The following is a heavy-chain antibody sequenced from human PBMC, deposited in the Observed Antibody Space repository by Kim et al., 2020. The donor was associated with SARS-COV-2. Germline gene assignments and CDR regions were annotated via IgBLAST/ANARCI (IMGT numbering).Heavy chain of an antibody. CDR1: GYTFTSSH. J-gene: IGHJ5*02. Sequence: ASVKVSCKASGYTFTSSHIQWVRQDPGQGLEWMGIINPSGGSTIYAQKLQGRVTMTRDTSTGTVYMELSSLRSEDTALYYCARGTWGGGGWGYGSGQYNRFDPWGQGTLVTVSS. CDR3: ARGTWGGGGWGYGSGQYNRFDP. CDR2: INPSGGST. D-gene: IGHD3-10*01. V-gene: IGHV1-46*03.